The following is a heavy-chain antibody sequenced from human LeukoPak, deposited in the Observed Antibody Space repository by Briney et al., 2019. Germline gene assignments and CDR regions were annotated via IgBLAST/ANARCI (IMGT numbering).Heavy chain of an antibody. V-gene: IGHV3-11*01. J-gene: IGHJ4*02. CDR2: ISSSGSTI. CDR1: GFTFSDYY. Sequence: GGSLRLFCAASGFTFSDYYMSWVRQAPGKGLEWVSYISSSGSTIYYADSVKGRFTISRDNAKNSLYLQMNSLRAEDTAVYYCARVAGTTVAVDYWGQGTLVTVSS. CDR3: ARVAGTTVAVDY. D-gene: IGHD1-7*01.